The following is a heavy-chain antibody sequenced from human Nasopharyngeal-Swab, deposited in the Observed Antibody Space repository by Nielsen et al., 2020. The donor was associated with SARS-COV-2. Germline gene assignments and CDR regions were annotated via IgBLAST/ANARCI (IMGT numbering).Heavy chain of an antibody. J-gene: IGHJ5*02. D-gene: IGHD3-22*01. CDR3: ASRTSLFYDSSGYYGNWFDP. CDR2: IYYSGST. Sequence: SETLSLTCTVPGGSISSSSYYWGWIRQPPGKGLEWIGSIYYSGSTYYNPSLKSRVTISVDTSKNQFSLKLSSVTAADTAVYYCASRTSLFYDSSGYYGNWFDPWGQGTLVTASS. CDR1: GGSISSSSYY. V-gene: IGHV4-39*01.